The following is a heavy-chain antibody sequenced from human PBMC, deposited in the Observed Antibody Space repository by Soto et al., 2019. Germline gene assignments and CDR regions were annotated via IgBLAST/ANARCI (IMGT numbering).Heavy chain of an antibody. CDR2: ISSTTNYI. CDR3: ARESEDLTSNFDY. Sequence: GSLRLSCAASWFTFTRYSMNWVLQAPGKGLEWVSSISSTTNYIYYGDSMKGRFTISRDNAKNSLYLEMNSLRAEDTAVYYCARESEDLTSNFDYWGQGTLVTVSS. J-gene: IGHJ4*02. CDR1: WFTFTRYS. V-gene: IGHV3-21*06.